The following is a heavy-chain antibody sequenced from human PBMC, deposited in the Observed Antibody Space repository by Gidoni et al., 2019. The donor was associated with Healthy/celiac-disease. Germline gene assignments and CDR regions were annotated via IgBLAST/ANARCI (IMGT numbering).Heavy chain of an antibody. CDR3: AKIFGYYYDSSGYYDARDY. Sequence: EVQLLESGGGLVQPGGSLRLSCAAPGFTFSSYAMSWVRQAPGKGLEWVSAISGSGGSTYYADSVKGRFTISRDNSKNTLYLQMNSLRAEDTAVYYCAKIFGYYYDSSGYYDARDYWGQGTLVTVSS. D-gene: IGHD3-22*01. CDR2: ISGSGGST. J-gene: IGHJ4*02. CDR1: GFTFSSYA. V-gene: IGHV3-23*01.